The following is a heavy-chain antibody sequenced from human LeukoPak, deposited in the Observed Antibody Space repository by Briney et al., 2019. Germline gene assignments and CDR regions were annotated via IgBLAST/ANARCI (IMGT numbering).Heavy chain of an antibody. D-gene: IGHD2-15*01. V-gene: IGHV4-59*01. CDR2: IYYSGST. J-gene: IGHJ4*02. CDR3: ARRYAY. CDR1: GGSISSYY. Sequence: SETLSLTCTVSGGSISSYYWSWIRQPPGKGLEWIGYIYYSGSTNYNPSLKSRVTISVDTSKNQFSLKLSSVTAADTAVYYCARRYAYWGKGTLVTVSS.